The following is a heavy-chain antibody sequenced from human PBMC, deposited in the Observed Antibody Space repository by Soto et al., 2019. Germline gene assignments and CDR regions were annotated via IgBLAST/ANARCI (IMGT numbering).Heavy chain of an antibody. Sequence: QVQLVESGGGVVQPGRSLRLSCAASGFTFNIYAMHWVRQAPGKGLEWVAVISYDGNNQYYADSVKGRFAISRDNSKNTLYLQMNSLRDEDTAVYYCARDRVYYYDSSGYYNFEYWGQGSLVTVSS. CDR3: ARDRVYYYDSSGYYNFEY. CDR1: GFTFNIYA. J-gene: IGHJ4*02. V-gene: IGHV3-30*09. CDR2: ISYDGNNQ. D-gene: IGHD3-22*01.